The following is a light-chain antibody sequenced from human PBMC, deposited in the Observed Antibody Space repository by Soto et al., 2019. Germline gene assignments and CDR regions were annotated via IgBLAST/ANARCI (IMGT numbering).Light chain of an antibody. CDR3: QQYDTYSRT. CDR2: DAS. CDR1: QSISSY. J-gene: IGKJ1*01. Sequence: DIQMTQSPSSLSASVGDRVTITCRASQSISSYLNWYQQKPGKAPKLLIYDASSLQSGVPSRFTGRGSGTEFTLTISSLQPDDFATYYCQQYDTYSRTFGQGTKVDIK. V-gene: IGKV1-5*01.